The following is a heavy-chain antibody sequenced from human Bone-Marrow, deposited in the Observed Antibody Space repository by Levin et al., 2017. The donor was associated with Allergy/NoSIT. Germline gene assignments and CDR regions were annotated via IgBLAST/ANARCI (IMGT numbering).Heavy chain of an antibody. Sequence: GGSLRLSCTVSGFTFGDYALSWFRQAPGKGLEWVGFIRSKAYGGSTEYAASVKGRFTISRDDSKSIAYLQMNSLKTEDTAVYYCTRDQVSWLLADYWGQGTLVTVSS. CDR1: GFTFGDYA. D-gene: IGHD3-22*01. CDR3: TRDQVSWLLADY. V-gene: IGHV3-49*03. CDR2: IRSKAYGGST. J-gene: IGHJ4*02.